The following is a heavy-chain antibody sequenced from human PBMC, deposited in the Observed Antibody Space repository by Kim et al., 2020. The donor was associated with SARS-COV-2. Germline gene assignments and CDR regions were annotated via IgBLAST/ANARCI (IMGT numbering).Heavy chain of an antibody. J-gene: IGHJ3*02. D-gene: IGHD3-10*01. Sequence: ASVKVSCKVSGYTLTELSMHWVRQAPGKGLEWMGGFDPEDGETIYAQKFQGRVTMTEDTSTDTAYMELSSLRSEDTAVYYCATDLSMVRGVIPLNDAFDIWGQGTMVTVSP. CDR1: GYTLTELS. V-gene: IGHV1-24*01. CDR3: ATDLSMVRGVIPLNDAFDI. CDR2: FDPEDGET.